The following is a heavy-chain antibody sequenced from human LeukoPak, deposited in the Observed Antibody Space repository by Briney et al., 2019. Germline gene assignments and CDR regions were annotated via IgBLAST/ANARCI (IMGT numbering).Heavy chain of an antibody. J-gene: IGHJ6*02. CDR3: ASVRGDYYYGMDV. D-gene: IGHD3-3*01. Sequence: ASVKVSCKASGYTFTSYYMHWVRQAPGQGLEWMGIINPSGGSTSYAQKFQGRVTMTKDTSTSTVYMELSSLRSEDTAVYYCASVRGDYYYGMDVWGQGTTVTVSS. V-gene: IGHV1-46*01. CDR2: INPSGGST. CDR1: GYTFTSYY.